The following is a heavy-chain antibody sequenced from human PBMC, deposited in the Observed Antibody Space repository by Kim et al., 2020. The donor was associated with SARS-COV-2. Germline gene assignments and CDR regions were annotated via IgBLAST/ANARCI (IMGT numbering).Heavy chain of an antibody. CDR2: IIPTDGST. J-gene: IGHJ4*02. D-gene: IGHD1-26*01. CDR3: ARERRVVGGSTPSHFDY. V-gene: IGHV1-46*01. CDR1: GYTFTTYY. Sequence: ASVKVSCKASGYTFTTYYMHWVRQAPGQGLEWMGRIIPTDGSTNYAQKFQGRVTITRDTSTSTIYMELRSLRSEDTAVYYCARERRVVGGSTPSHFDYWGQGALVTVSS.